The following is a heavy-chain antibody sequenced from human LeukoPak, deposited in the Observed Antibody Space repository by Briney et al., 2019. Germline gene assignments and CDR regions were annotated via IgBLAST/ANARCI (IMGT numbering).Heavy chain of an antibody. D-gene: IGHD3-10*01. J-gene: IGHJ4*02. CDR1: GFTFSTYA. CDR3: ARTTTPHYYGSGSYALGY. CDR2: ISYDGSNK. V-gene: IGHV3-30-3*01. Sequence: QPGRSLRLSCAASGFTFSTYAMHWVRQGPGKGLEWVAVISYDGSNKYYADSVKGRFTISRDNSKNTLYLQMSSLSAEDTAVYYRARTTTPHYYGSGSYALGYWGQGTLVTVPS.